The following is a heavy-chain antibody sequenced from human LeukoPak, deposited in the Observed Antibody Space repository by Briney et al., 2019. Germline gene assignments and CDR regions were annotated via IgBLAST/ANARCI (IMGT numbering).Heavy chain of an antibody. J-gene: IGHJ4*02. Sequence: ASAKVSCKASGYTFNSYGISWMRQAPGQGPEWMGWISAYNGNTNYVQKFQGRVTMTTDTSTSTAYMELRSLRSDDTAVYYCARDTYYDILTGSTGNYYFDYWGQGTLVTVSS. CDR3: ARDTYYDILTGSTGNYYFDY. CDR2: ISAYNGNT. CDR1: GYTFNSYG. D-gene: IGHD3-9*01. V-gene: IGHV1-18*01.